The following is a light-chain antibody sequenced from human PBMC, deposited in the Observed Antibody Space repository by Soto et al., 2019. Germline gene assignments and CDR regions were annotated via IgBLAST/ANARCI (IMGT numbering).Light chain of an antibody. CDR2: GAS. V-gene: IGKV3-20*01. Sequence: EIVLTQSPGTLSLSPGERATLSCRASQSVSRSYLAWYQQKPGQAPRLLIYGASSRATGIPDRFSGSGSGTDFTLTISRLEPEDFAVYYCQQYGSSPPISCGQGTRLEIK. J-gene: IGKJ5*01. CDR3: QQYGSSPPIS. CDR1: QSVSRSY.